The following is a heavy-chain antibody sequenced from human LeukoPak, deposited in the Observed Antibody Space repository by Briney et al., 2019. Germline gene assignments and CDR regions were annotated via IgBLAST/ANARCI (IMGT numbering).Heavy chain of an antibody. CDR3: ARGSRFLEWFFWFDP. J-gene: IGHJ5*02. CDR1: GFTFSSYS. Sequence: PGGSLRLSCAASGFTFSSYSMNWVRQAPGKGLEWVSSISSSSSYIYYADSVKGRFTISRDNAKNSLYLQMNSLRAEDTAVYYCARGSRFLEWFFWFDPWGQGTLVTVSS. D-gene: IGHD3-3*01. CDR2: ISSSSSYI. V-gene: IGHV3-21*01.